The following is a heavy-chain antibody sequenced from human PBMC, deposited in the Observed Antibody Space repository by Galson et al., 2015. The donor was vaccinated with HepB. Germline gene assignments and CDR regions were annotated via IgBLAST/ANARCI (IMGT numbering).Heavy chain of an antibody. J-gene: IGHJ2*01. Sequence: SLRLSCAASGFTFSSYSMNWVRQAPGKGLEWVSYISSSSSTIYYADSVKGRFTISRDNAKNSLYLQMNSLRAGDTAVFYCARVYRARSSDWGGSYFDPWGRGTLVTVSS. D-gene: IGHD7-27*01. CDR3: ARVYRARSSDWGGSYFDP. CDR1: GFTFSSYS. V-gene: IGHV3-48*01. CDR2: ISSSSSTI.